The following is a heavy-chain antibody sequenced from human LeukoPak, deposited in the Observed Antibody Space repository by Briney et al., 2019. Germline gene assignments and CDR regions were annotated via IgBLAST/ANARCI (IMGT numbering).Heavy chain of an antibody. V-gene: IGHV4-34*01. CDR3: ARGLSAIVH. CDR1: GGSFSGYY. Sequence: SETLSLTCAVYGGSFSGYYWSWIRQPPGKGLEWIGEINHGGSTNYNPSLKSRVTISVDTSKNQFSLRLSSVTAADTAAYYCARGLSAIVHWGQGTLVTVSS. D-gene: IGHD2-21*02. J-gene: IGHJ4*02. CDR2: INHGGST.